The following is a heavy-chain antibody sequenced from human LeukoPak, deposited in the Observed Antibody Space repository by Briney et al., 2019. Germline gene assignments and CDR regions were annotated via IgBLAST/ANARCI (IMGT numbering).Heavy chain of an antibody. CDR3: ARGERFLEWSYFDY. CDR1: GGSFSSGSYY. Sequence: SETLSLTCTVSGGSFSSGSYYWSWIRQPPGKGLEWIGYIYYSGSTNYNPSLKSRVTISVDTSKNQFSLKLSSVTAADTAVYYCARGERFLEWSYFDYWGQGTLVTVSS. V-gene: IGHV4-61*01. CDR2: IYYSGST. J-gene: IGHJ4*02. D-gene: IGHD3-3*01.